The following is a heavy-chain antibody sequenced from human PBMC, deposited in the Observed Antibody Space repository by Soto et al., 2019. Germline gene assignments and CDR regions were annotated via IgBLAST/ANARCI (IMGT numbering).Heavy chain of an antibody. CDR1: GGSISSSGCY. Sequence: PSETLSLTCTVSGGSISSSGCYWGWIRQPPGKGLEWIGSIYYSGSTYYNPSLKSRVTISVDTSKNQFSLKLSSVTAADTAVYYCARTQAVFIDYWGQGTLVTVSS. CDR3: ARTQAVFIDY. D-gene: IGHD2-15*01. CDR2: IYYSGST. J-gene: IGHJ4*02. V-gene: IGHV4-39*01.